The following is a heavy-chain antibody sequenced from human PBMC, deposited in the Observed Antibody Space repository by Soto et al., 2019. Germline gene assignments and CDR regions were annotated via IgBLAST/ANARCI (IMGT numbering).Heavy chain of an antibody. CDR1: GGSISSYY. Sequence: LSLTCTVSGGSISSYYWSWIRQPAGKGLEWIGRIYTSGSTNYNPSLKSRVTMLVDTSKNQFSLKLSSVTAADTAVYYCASTPIRQGYCSSTSCHKGAYYYYGMDVWGQGTTVTVSS. CDR2: IYTSGST. J-gene: IGHJ6*02. V-gene: IGHV4-4*07. CDR3: ASTPIRQGYCSSTSCHKGAYYYYGMDV. D-gene: IGHD2-2*01.